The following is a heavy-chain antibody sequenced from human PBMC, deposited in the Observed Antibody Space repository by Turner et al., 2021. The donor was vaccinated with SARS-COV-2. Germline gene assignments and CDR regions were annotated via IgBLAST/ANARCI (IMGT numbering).Heavy chain of an antibody. V-gene: IGHV1-69*01. Sequence: QVQLVQFGAEVMKPGSSVKVSCKASGGTFSSSAISWVRQAPGQGLEWMGGIIPIFGTANYAQKFQGRVTITADESTSTVYVTLGSLRSEDTAVYYCAIDWAVGYNYCGQGTLVTVSS. J-gene: IGHJ4*02. D-gene: IGHD5-12*01. CDR3: AIDWAVGYNY. CDR2: IIPIFGTA. CDR1: GGTFSSSA.